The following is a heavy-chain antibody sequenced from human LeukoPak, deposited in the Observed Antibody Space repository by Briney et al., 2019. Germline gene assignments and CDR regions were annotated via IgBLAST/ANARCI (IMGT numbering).Heavy chain of an antibody. CDR1: GFTVSSNY. Sequence: GGSLRLSCAASGFTVSSNYMSWVRQAPGKGLEWVSVIYSGGSTYYADSVKGRFTISRDNSKNTLYLQMNSLRAEDTAVYYCAKDGYYDSSAYYYVRYFDLWDRGTLVTVSS. V-gene: IGHV3-53*01. J-gene: IGHJ2*01. CDR3: AKDGYYDSSAYYYVRYFDL. CDR2: IYSGGST. D-gene: IGHD3-22*01.